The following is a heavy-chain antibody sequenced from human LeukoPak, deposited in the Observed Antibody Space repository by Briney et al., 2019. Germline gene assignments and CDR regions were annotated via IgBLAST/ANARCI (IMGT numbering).Heavy chain of an antibody. J-gene: IGHJ4*02. Sequence: SETLSLTCTVSGGSISSSSYYWGWIRQPPGKGPEGIGSIYYSGSTYYNPSLKSRVTISVDTSKNQFSLKLSSVTAADTAVYYCASSYSGSYYGFDYWGQGTLVTVSS. CDR3: ASSYSGSYYGFDY. CDR2: IYYSGST. CDR1: GGSISSSSYY. D-gene: IGHD1-26*01. V-gene: IGHV4-39*01.